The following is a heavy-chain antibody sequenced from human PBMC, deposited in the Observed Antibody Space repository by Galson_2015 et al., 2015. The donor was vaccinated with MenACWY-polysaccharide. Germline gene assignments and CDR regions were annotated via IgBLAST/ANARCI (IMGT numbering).Heavy chain of an antibody. Sequence: SLRLSCAASGFIFSSCWMSWVRQAPGKGLEWVANIKQDGSEKYYVDSVKGRFTISRDNAKNSLYLQMNTLRVEDTGVYFCAREPNVAVVTRFDYWGQGTLVTVSP. J-gene: IGHJ4*02. CDR1: GFIFSSCW. CDR3: AREPNVAVVTRFDY. D-gene: IGHD5-18*01. V-gene: IGHV3-7*01. CDR2: IKQDGSEK.